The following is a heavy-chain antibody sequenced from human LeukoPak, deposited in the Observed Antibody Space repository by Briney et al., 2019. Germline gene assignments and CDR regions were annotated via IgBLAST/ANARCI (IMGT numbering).Heavy chain of an antibody. D-gene: IGHD6-13*01. J-gene: IGHJ4*02. Sequence: GGSLRLSCAASGFTFSSYAMHWVRQAPGKGLEWVTVISYDGSNKYYADSVKGRFTISRDNSKNTLYLQMNSLRAEDTAVYYCARDPPRGQQLPRLDYWGQGTLVTVSS. CDR2: ISYDGSNK. CDR3: ARDPPRGQQLPRLDY. CDR1: GFTFSSYA. V-gene: IGHV3-30-3*01.